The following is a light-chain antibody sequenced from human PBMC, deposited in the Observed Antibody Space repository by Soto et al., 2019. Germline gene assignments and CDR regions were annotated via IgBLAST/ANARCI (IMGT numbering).Light chain of an antibody. V-gene: IGLV2-14*01. J-gene: IGLJ3*02. Sequence: QSVLTQPASVSGSPGQSITVSCTGTSGDIGAYNFVSWYQQHPGKAPKLIIYEVTDRPSGISSRFSASKSGNTASLTISGLQAEDEADYYCGSFTMTSTGVFGGGTKLTVL. CDR2: EVT. CDR1: SGDIGAYNF. CDR3: GSFTMTSTGV.